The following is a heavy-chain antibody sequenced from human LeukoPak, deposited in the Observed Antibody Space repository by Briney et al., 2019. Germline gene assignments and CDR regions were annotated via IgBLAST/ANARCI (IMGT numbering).Heavy chain of an antibody. V-gene: IGHV3-48*02. CDR1: GFTFSSYA. CDR2: ISSSSSTI. Sequence: PGGSLRLSCAASGFTFSSYAMSWVRQAPGKGLEWVSYISSSSSTIYYADSVKGRFTISRDNAKNSLYLQMNSLRDEDTAVYYCARDRGQWLRTSCFDYWGQGTLVTVSS. J-gene: IGHJ4*02. D-gene: IGHD5-12*01. CDR3: ARDRGQWLRTSCFDY.